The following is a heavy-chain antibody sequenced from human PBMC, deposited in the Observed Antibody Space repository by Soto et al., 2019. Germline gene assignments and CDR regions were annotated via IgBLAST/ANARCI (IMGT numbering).Heavy chain of an antibody. CDR3: AREEFDYVWGSYRYYYYGMDV. V-gene: IGHV3-33*01. CDR1: GFTFSSYG. J-gene: IGHJ6*02. CDR2: IWYDGSNK. Sequence: GGSLRPSCAASGFTFSSYGMHWVRQAPGKGLEWVAVIWYDGSNKYYADSVKGRFTISRDNSKNTLYLQMNSLRAEDTAVYYCAREEFDYVWGSYRYYYYGMDVWGQGTTVTVSS. D-gene: IGHD3-16*02.